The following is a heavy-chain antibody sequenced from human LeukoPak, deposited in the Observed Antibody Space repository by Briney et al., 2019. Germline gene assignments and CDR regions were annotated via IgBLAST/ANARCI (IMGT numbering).Heavy chain of an antibody. CDR2: ISGSDGSS. V-gene: IGHV3-23*01. CDR3: AKSLGVGGYTRYKGFDQ. CDR1: GFTFNSFA. J-gene: IGHJ4*02. Sequence: GGSLRLSCAASGFTFNSFAMNWVRQAPGPGLEWFSSISGSDGSSHYADFVKGRFTISRDNSKNTLHLQMNGLRAEDTAVYYCAKSLGVGGYTRYKGFDQWGQGTLVTVSS. D-gene: IGHD3-16*02.